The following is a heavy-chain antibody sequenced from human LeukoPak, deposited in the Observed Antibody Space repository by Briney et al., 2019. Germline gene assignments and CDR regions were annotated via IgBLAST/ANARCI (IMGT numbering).Heavy chain of an antibody. CDR3: AMRGNTWYDC. D-gene: IGHD6-13*01. V-gene: IGHV3-53*01. CDR1: GFTVSSKY. J-gene: IGHJ4*02. Sequence: GGSLRLSCAASGFTVSSKYMSWVRQAPGKGLEWVSVIYSGGSTYYADSVKGRFTISRDDSKNTVDLQMNSPRVEDTAVYYCAMRGNTWYDCWGQGTLVTVSS. CDR2: IYSGGST.